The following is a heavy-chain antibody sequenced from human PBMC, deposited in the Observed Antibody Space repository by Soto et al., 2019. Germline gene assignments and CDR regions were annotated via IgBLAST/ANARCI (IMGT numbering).Heavy chain of an antibody. J-gene: IGHJ4*02. CDR2: ISYDGSNK. CDR3: ARTFAAYGGNFDY. CDR1: GFTFSSYA. Sequence: QVQLVESGGGVVQPGRSLRLSCAASGFTFSSYAMHWVRQAPGKGLEWVAVISYDGSNKYYADSVKGRFTISRDNSKNPLYLQMNSLRAEDTAVYYCARTFAAYGGNFDYWGQGTLVTVSS. D-gene: IGHD4-17*01. V-gene: IGHV3-30-3*01.